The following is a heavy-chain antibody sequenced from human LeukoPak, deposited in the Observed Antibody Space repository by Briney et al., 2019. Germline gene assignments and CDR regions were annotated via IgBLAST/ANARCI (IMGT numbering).Heavy chain of an antibody. J-gene: IGHJ4*02. CDR3: ADYRKPQGLDY. V-gene: IGHV3-23*01. Sequence: GGSLRLSCEVSEFPFSVYAMAWVRQAPGQGLEWVSAIDASGSDPYYTDSVNGRFTISRDNSKNTVYLQMNSLRVEDTAVYYCADYRKPQGLDYWGQGTLVTVSS. CDR2: IDASGSDP. D-gene: IGHD1-14*01. CDR1: EFPFSVYA.